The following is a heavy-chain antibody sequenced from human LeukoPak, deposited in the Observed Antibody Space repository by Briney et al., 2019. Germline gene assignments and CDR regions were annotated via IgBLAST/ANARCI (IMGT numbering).Heavy chain of an antibody. Sequence: GESLRLSCAASGFTFSNYAMSWVRQTPGKGPEWVAATVGGRPDTYHAESVKGRFTVSRDDSRDTLFLQMNRLSVDDTAIYYCTKAPLRSCSGAFCYPFDYWGQGTLVTVSS. V-gene: IGHV3-23*01. D-gene: IGHD2-8*02. CDR1: GFTFSNYA. J-gene: IGHJ4*02. CDR3: TKAPLRSCSGAFCYPFDY. CDR2: TVGGRPDT.